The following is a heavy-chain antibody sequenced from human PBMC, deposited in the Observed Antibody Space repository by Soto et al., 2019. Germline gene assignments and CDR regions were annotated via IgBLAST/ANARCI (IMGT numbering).Heavy chain of an antibody. Sequence: WETLSLTCAVYGGSFSGYYWSWIRQPPGKGLEWIGEINHSGSTNYNPSLKSRVTISVDTSKNQFSLKLSSVTAADTAVYYCARVYYDFWSGPIYYMDVWGKGTTVTVSS. CDR3: ARVYYDFWSGPIYYMDV. D-gene: IGHD3-3*01. CDR2: INHSGST. CDR1: GGSFSGYY. J-gene: IGHJ6*03. V-gene: IGHV4-34*01.